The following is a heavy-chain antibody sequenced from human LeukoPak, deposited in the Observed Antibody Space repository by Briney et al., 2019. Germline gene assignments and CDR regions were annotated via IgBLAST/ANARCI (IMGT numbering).Heavy chain of an antibody. V-gene: IGHV1-24*01. Sequence: ASVKVSCKVSGYTFTKLSMHWVRQAPGKGLEWMGGFHPENGETIYAQKFQGRVTMTEDTSTDTAYMELSSLTSGDTAVYYCATPRIANYYPPRYWGQGTLVTVSS. CDR1: GYTFTKLS. CDR3: ATPRIANYYPPRY. D-gene: IGHD4/OR15-4a*01. CDR2: FHPENGET. J-gene: IGHJ4*02.